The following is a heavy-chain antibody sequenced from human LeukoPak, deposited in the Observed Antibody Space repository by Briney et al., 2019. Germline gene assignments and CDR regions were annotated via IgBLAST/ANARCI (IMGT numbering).Heavy chain of an antibody. Sequence: SETLSLTCTVSGVSISSYYWSWIRQPAGKGLEWIGRIYGSGSTNYNPSLKSRVTMSVDTSKNQVSLNLSSVTAADTAVYFCARVADTAMATPHFDYWGQGTLVTASS. CDR1: GVSISSYY. D-gene: IGHD5-18*01. CDR3: ARVADTAMATPHFDY. J-gene: IGHJ4*02. CDR2: IYGSGST. V-gene: IGHV4-4*07.